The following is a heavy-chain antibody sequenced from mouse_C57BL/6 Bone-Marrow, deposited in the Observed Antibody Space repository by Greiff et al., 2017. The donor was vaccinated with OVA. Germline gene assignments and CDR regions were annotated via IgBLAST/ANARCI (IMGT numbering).Heavy chain of an antibody. CDR1: GYTFTNYW. J-gene: IGHJ2*01. CDR3: AQPLYYDYGVDY. Sequence: QVQLQQPGAELVRPGTSVKLSCKASGYTFTNYWMHWVKQRPGQGLEWIGVIDPSDSYTNYNQKFKGKATLTVDTSSSTAYMQLSSLTSEDSAVYYCAQPLYYDYGVDYWGQGTTLTVSS. D-gene: IGHD2-4*01. V-gene: IGHV1-59*01. CDR2: IDPSDSYT.